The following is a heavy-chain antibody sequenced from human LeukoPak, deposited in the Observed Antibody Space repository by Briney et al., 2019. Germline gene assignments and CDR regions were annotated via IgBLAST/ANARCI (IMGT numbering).Heavy chain of an antibody. CDR3: AKDPYSGSYYDY. D-gene: IGHD1-26*01. CDR1: GFTFSSYA. J-gene: IGHJ4*02. V-gene: IGHV3-23*01. CDR2: ISGSGGST. Sequence: GGSLRLSRAASGFTFSSYAMSWVRQAPGKGLEWVSAISGSGGSTYYADSVKGRFTISRDNSKNTLYLQMNSLRAEDTAVYYCAKDPYSGSYYDYWGQGTLVTVSS.